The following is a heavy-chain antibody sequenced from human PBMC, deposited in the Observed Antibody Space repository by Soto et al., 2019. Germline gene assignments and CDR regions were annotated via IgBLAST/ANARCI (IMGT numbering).Heavy chain of an antibody. CDR1: GFSLSTSVVG. Sequence: QITLKESGPTLVKPTQTLTLTCTFSGFSLSTSVVGVGWIRQPPGKALEWLALIYWDDDKRYSSSLNSRLTITKDTSKNQVVLTMTHMDPVDTATYYCAHSRPPRLLDYWGQGTLVTVSS. V-gene: IGHV2-5*02. CDR2: IYWDDDK. D-gene: IGHD6-6*01. J-gene: IGHJ4*02. CDR3: AHSRPPRLLDY.